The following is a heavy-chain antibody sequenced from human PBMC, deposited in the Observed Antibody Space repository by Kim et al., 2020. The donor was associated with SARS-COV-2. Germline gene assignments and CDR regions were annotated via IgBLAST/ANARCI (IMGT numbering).Heavy chain of an antibody. CDR2: IYYSGST. CDR1: GGSISSSSYY. V-gene: IGHV4-39*01. D-gene: IGHD4-17*01. Sequence: SETLSLTCTVSGGSISSSSYYWGWIRQPPGKGLEWIGSIYYSGSTYYNPSLKSRVTISVDTSKNQFSLKLSSVTAADTAVYYCARHRGGYGDYIRAWGQGTLVTVSS. J-gene: IGHJ5*02. CDR3: ARHRGGYGDYIRA.